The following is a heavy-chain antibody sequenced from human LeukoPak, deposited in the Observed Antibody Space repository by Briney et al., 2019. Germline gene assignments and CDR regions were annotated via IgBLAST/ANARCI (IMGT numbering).Heavy chain of an antibody. Sequence: TLSLTCTVSGGSISSYYWNWIRQPPGKALEWLALIYWDEDKRYSPSLKSRLTITKDTSKNQVVLTMTNMDPVDTATYYCVHSGARTAAALDYWGQGTLVTVSS. D-gene: IGHD6-13*01. V-gene: IGHV2-5*08. CDR2: IYWDEDK. CDR1: GGSISSYYW. CDR3: VHSGARTAAALDY. J-gene: IGHJ4*02.